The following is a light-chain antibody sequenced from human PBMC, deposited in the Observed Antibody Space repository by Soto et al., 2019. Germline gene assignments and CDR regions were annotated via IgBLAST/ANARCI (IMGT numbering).Light chain of an antibody. V-gene: IGKV3D-15*01. CDR2: GAS. J-gene: IGKJ5*01. CDR1: QSVSSN. CDR3: QQYNNWPPLT. Sequence: DIVMTQSPATLSVSPGERATLSCRASQSVSSNLVWYQQKPGQAPRLLIYGASTRATGIPARFSGSGSGTEFTLTISSLQSEDFAVYYCQQYNNWPPLTFGQGTRLEIK.